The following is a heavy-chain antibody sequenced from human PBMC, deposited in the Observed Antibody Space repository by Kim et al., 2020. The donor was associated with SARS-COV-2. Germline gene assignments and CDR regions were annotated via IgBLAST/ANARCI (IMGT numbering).Heavy chain of an antibody. J-gene: IGHJ3*02. Sequence: SETLSLTCAVSGGSISSSNWWRWVRQPPGKGLEWIGEIYHSGSTNYNPSLKSRVTISVDKSKNQFSLKLSSVTAADTAVYYCATGGDGYNYAFDIWGQGTMVTVSS. CDR3: ATGGDGYNYAFDI. D-gene: IGHD5-12*01. V-gene: IGHV4-4*02. CDR2: IYHSGST. CDR1: GGSISSSNW.